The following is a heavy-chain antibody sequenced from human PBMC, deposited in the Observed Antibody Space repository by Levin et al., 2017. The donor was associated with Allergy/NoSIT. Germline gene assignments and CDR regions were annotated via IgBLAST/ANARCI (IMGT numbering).Heavy chain of an antibody. D-gene: IGHD3-10*01. Sequence: KGLEWVGFIRSTAFGGTSDYVASVRGRFSISRDDSKSVAYLQMINLKTEDKDVYYCARSDLLWFGQLLDAFDIWGQGTMVTVSS. V-gene: IGHV3-49*02. J-gene: IGHJ3*02. CDR2: IRSTAFGGTS. CDR3: ARSDLLWFGQLLDAFDI.